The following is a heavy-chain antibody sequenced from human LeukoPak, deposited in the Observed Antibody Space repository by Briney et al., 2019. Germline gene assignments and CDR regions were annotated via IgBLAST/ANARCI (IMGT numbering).Heavy chain of an antibody. J-gene: IGHJ4*02. CDR2: ISSSGGST. V-gene: IGHV3-23*01. Sequence: GGSLRLSCAASGFTFSTHAMSWIRQAPGKGLEWVSSISSSGGSTYYADSVKGRFTISRDNSKNTLYLQMNSLRAEDTAVYYCAKDLVAATNYWGQGTLVTVSS. CDR3: AKDLVAATNY. D-gene: IGHD2-15*01. CDR1: GFTFSTHA.